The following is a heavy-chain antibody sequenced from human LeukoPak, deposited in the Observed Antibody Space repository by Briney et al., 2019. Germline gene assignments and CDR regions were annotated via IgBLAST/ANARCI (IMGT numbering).Heavy chain of an antibody. J-gene: IGHJ5*02. CDR3: AKDRSNYGNWFDP. CDR1: GFTFSSYA. CDR2: IRYDGSNK. D-gene: IGHD4-11*01. V-gene: IGHV3-30*02. Sequence: GGSLRLSCAASGFTFSSYAMSWVRQAPGKGLEWVAFIRYDGSNKYYADSVKGRFTISRDNSKNTLYLQMNSLRAEDTAVYYCAKDRSNYGNWFDPWGQGTLVTVSS.